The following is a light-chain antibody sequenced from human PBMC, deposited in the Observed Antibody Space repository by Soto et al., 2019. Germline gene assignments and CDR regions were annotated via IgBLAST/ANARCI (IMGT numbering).Light chain of an antibody. CDR2: DVT. J-gene: IGLJ1*01. CDR3: CSFAGPYAPYV. V-gene: IGLV2-11*01. CDR1: GNDVGGYNY. Sequence: SELTQPRSVSGSPGQSVTISCTGTGNDVGGYNYVSWYQQHPGKTPKLMIYDVTKRPSGVPDRFSGARSGNTASLTISGLQADDEADYYCCSFAGPYAPYVFGTGTKVTVL.